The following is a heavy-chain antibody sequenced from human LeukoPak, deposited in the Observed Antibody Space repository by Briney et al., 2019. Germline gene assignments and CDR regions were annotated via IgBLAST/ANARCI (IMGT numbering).Heavy chain of an antibody. CDR1: GFTFSSYS. CDR3: ARDGRDGSGSYYNYYYGMDV. Sequence: PGGSLRLSCAASGFTFSSYSMNWVRQAPGKGLDWVSSISSSSSYIYYADSVKGRFTISRDNAKNSLYLQMNSLRAEDTAVYYCARDGRDGSGSYYNYYYGMDVWGKGTTVTVSS. V-gene: IGHV3-21*01. J-gene: IGHJ6*04. D-gene: IGHD3-10*01. CDR2: ISSSSSYI.